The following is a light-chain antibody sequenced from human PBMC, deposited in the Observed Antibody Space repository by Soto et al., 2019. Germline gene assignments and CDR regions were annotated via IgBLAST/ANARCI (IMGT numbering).Light chain of an antibody. Sequence: SYELTQPPSVSVAPGKTARITCGGNNIGSKSVHWYQQKPGQAPVLVIYYDSDRPSGIPERFSGSNPGNTATLTIRRVEAGDEADYYCQVWDSSSDHVVFGGGTKLTVL. V-gene: IGLV3-21*04. CDR3: QVWDSSSDHVV. J-gene: IGLJ2*01. CDR2: YDS. CDR1: NIGSKS.